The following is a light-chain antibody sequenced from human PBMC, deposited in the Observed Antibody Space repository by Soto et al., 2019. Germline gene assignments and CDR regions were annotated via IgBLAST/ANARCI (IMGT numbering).Light chain of an antibody. CDR2: DAS. V-gene: IGKV1-5*01. Sequence: TQMTQSPSSLSASVGDRVTITCRASQSISNWLAWYQQKPGGAPRLLIYDASSLQSGVPSRFSGNGSGTEFTLTISSLQPDDFSSYYCQHYYNYPWTFGQGTKVDI. J-gene: IGKJ1*01. CDR3: QHYYNYPWT. CDR1: QSISNW.